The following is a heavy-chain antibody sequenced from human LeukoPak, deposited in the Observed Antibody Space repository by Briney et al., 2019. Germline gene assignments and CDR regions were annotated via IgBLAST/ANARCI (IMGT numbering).Heavy chain of an antibody. CDR1: GFTFSKYT. J-gene: IGHJ4*02. V-gene: IGHV3-23*01. CDR3: AKDFTPDGIWDIDY. D-gene: IGHD2-15*01. Sequence: GGSLRLSCVASGFTFSKYTMSWVRQAPGKGLEWVSGIYGGGSGSTFYAESVKGRFTISRNNSKNTLYLQMNSLRDEDTAIYYCAKDFTPDGIWDIDYWGRGTLITVSS. CDR2: IYGGGSGST.